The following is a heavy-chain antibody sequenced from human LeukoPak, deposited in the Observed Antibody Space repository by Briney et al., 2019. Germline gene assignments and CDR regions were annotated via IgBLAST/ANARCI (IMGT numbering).Heavy chain of an antibody. Sequence: GGSLRLSCAASGFTFSSYSMNWVRQAPGKGLEWVSSISSSSSYIYYADSVKGRFTISRDNAKNSLYLQMNSLRAEDTAVYYCARGSLLGYYGSGSPYYYYYGMDVWGQGTTVTVSS. D-gene: IGHD3-10*01. J-gene: IGHJ6*02. CDR3: ARGSLLGYYGSGSPYYYYYGMDV. V-gene: IGHV3-21*01. CDR1: GFTFSSYS. CDR2: ISSSSSYI.